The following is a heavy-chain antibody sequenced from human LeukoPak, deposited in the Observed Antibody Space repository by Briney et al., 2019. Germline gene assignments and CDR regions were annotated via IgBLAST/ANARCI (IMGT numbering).Heavy chain of an antibody. CDR2: IIPILGIA. V-gene: IGHV1-69*04. Sequence: SVKVSCKASGGTFSSYAISWVRQAPGQGLEWMGRIIPILGIANYAQKFQGRVTITADKSTSTAYMELSSLRSEDTAVYYCARAYIVNTNGDNVYYYMDVWDTGTTVTVSS. D-gene: IGHD5-24*01. J-gene: IGHJ6*03. CDR1: GGTFSSYA. CDR3: ARAYIVNTNGDNVYYYMDV.